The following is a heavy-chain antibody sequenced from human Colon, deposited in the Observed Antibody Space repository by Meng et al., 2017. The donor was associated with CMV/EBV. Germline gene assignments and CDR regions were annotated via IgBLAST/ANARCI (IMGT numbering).Heavy chain of an antibody. D-gene: IGHD3-22*01. CDR1: GYTFSNYA. CDR2: INAGNGNR. J-gene: IGHJ4*02. Sequence: VQLVQSGAELKKPGASVKVSCKASGYTFSNYAMHWVRQAPGQRLEWMGWINAGNGNRKYSQKFQGRVTFTRDTSASTVYTELSSLRSEDTAVYYCALYYYDSSGYYTFGYWGQGTLVTVSS. CDR3: ALYYYDSSGYYTFGY. V-gene: IGHV1-3*01.